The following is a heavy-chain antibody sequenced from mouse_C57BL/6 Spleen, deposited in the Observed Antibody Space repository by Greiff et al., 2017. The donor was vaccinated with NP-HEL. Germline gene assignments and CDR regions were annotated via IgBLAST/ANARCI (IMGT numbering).Heavy chain of an antibody. CDR1: GFTFSDYG. D-gene: IGHD1-1*01. Sequence: EVNVVESGGGLVKPGGSLKLSCAASGFTFSDYGMHWVRQAPEKGLEWVAYISSGSSTIYYADTVKGRFTISRDNAKNTLFLQMTSLRSEDTAMYYCARGGVYYGSSSYYYAMDYWGQGTSVTVSS. CDR2: ISSGSSTI. J-gene: IGHJ4*01. V-gene: IGHV5-17*01. CDR3: ARGGVYYGSSSYYYAMDY.